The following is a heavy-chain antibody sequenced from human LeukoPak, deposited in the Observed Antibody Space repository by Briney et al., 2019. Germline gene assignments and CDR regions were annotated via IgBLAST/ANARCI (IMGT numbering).Heavy chain of an antibody. Sequence: GGSLRLSCAASGFIFSAYNMNWVRRTPGKGLEWVSSITTSSTYMFYADSVRGRFTISRDNAENSLYLQMNSLRDEDTAVYYCARVSPNTVTTLQYFDYWGQGTLVTVSS. CDR1: GFIFSAYN. CDR3: ARVSPNTVTTLQYFDY. CDR2: ITTSSTYM. V-gene: IGHV3-21*01. D-gene: IGHD4-17*01. J-gene: IGHJ4*02.